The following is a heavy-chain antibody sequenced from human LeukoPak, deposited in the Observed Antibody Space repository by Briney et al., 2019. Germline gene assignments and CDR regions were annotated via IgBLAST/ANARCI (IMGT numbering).Heavy chain of an antibody. Sequence: PGGSLRLSCAGSGFTFSSYWMHWVRQAPGKGLVWVSRINSDESRTSYADSVKGRFTISRDNAKNTLYLQMNSLRAEDTAVYYCARGTTGKRYYFDYWGQGTLVTVSS. J-gene: IGHJ4*02. CDR3: ARGTTGKRYYFDY. CDR1: GFTFSSYW. D-gene: IGHD1-7*01. V-gene: IGHV3-74*01. CDR2: INSDESRT.